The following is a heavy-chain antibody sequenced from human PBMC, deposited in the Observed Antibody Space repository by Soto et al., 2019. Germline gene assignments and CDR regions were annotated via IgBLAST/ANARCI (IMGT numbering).Heavy chain of an antibody. Sequence: ASVKVSCKASGGTFSSYAISWVRQAPGQGLEWMGGIIPIFGTANCAQKFQGRVTITADESTSTAYMELSSLRSEDTAVYYYASNTPNYYDSSGYYYPYYYYGMDVWGQGTTVTVSS. J-gene: IGHJ6*02. CDR2: IIPIFGTA. V-gene: IGHV1-69*13. D-gene: IGHD3-22*01. CDR1: GGTFSSYA. CDR3: ASNTPNYYDSSGYYYPYYYYGMDV.